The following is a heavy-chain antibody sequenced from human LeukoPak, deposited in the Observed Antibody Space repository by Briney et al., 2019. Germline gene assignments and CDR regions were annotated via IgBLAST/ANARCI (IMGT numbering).Heavy chain of an antibody. CDR1: GYTFTSYY. CDR2: INPSGGST. CDR3: ARASGGQNWFDP. D-gene: IGHD1-26*01. Sequence: GASVKVSCKASGYTFTSYYMHWARQAPGQGLEWMGIINPSGGSTSYAQKFQGRVTMTRDMSTGTVYMELSSLRSEDTAVYYCARASGGQNWFDPWAREPWSPSPQ. V-gene: IGHV1-46*01. J-gene: IGHJ5*02.